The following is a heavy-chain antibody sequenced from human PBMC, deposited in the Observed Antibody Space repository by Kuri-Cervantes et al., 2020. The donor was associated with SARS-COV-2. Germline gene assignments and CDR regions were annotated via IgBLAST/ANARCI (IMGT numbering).Heavy chain of an antibody. CDR2: ISSSSSYI. CDR3: ARGPRIVAGASWFDP. J-gene: IGHJ5*02. Sequence: GGSLRLSCAASGFTFSSYSMNWVRQAPGKGLEWVSSISSSSSYIYYADSVKGRFTISRDNAKNSLYLQMNSLRAEDAAVYYCARGPRIVAGASWFDPWGQGTLVTVSS. CDR1: GFTFSSYS. D-gene: IGHD2-2*01. V-gene: IGHV3-21*04.